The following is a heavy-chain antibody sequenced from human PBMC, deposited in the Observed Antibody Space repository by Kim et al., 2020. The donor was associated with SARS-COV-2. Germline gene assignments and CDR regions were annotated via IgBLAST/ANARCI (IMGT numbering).Heavy chain of an antibody. CDR2: IYYSGST. Sequence: SETLSLTCTVSGGSISSYYWSWIRQPPGKGLEWIGYIYYSGSTNYNPSLKSRVTISVDTSKNQFSLKLSSVTAADTAVYYCARVKSGGYGVVNWFDSWG. CDR3: ARVKSGGYGVVNWFDS. V-gene: IGHV4-59*13. D-gene: IGHD6-19*01. J-gene: IGHJ5*01. CDR1: GGSISSYY.